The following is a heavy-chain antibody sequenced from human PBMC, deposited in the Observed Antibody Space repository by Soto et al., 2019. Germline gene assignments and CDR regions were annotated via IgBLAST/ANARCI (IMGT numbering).Heavy chain of an antibody. CDR3: ARNSLFGNCTSNSCPNWFDP. V-gene: IGHV1-69*06. D-gene: IGHD2-2*03. CDR1: GGTFITYA. CDR2: IIPFFGTT. Sequence: QVQLVQSGAELREPGSSVKVSCKAPGGTFITYAISGVRQAPGQGLEWIGVIIPFFGTTDYAQKFQGRVTITADTSTSTVYMELSSLGSEDSAIYYCARNSLFGNCTSNSCPNWFDPWGQGTLVTVSS. J-gene: IGHJ5*02.